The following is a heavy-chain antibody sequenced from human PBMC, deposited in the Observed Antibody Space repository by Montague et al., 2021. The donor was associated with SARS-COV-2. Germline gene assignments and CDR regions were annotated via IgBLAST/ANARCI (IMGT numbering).Heavy chain of an antibody. CDR3: ARDKITIFGVVIIGY. D-gene: IGHD3-3*01. Sequence: SLRLSCAASGFTFSSYSMNWVRQAPGKGLGWVSSISSSSSYIYYADSVKGRFTISRDNAKNSLYLQMNSLRAEDTAVYYCARDKITIFGVVIIGYWGQGTLVTVSS. CDR1: GFTFSSYS. V-gene: IGHV3-21*01. CDR2: ISSSSSYI. J-gene: IGHJ4*02.